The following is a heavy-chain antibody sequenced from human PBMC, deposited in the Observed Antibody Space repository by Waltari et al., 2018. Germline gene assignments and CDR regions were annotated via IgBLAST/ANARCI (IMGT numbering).Heavy chain of an antibody. D-gene: IGHD3-10*01. V-gene: IGHV4-39*01. J-gene: IGHJ6*02. CDR1: GRSISSSSYY. CDR2: IYYSGIT. CDR3: ARHSGYGSGSYYNYYYGMDV. Sequence: QLQLQESGSGLVKPSETPSLTCTVSGRSISSSSYYWGWIRQPPGKGVGWIGSIYYSGITYYNPSLKSRVTISVDTSKNQFSLKLSSVTAADTAVYYCARHSGYGSGSYYNYYYGMDVWGQGTTVTVSS.